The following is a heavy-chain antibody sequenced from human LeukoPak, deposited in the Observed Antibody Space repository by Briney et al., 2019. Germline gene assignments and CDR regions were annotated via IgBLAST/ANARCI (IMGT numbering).Heavy chain of an antibody. J-gene: IGHJ4*02. CDR3: AKFSPMTASHYFDF. CDR1: GFTFSDYY. V-gene: IGHV3-11*03. D-gene: IGHD2-21*02. CDR2: ISPSSSYT. Sequence: GGSLRLSCAASGFTFSDYYMSWIRQAPRKGLEWASYISPSSSYTDYADSVKGRFTISRDNAKNSLYLQMNSLRAEDTAVYSCAKFSPMTASHYFDFWGQGTLVTVSS.